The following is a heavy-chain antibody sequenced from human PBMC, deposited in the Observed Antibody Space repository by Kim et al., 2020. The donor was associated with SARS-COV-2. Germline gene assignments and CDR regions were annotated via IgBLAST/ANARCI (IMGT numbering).Heavy chain of an antibody. CDR3: AKDPRYCSGGSCYSDY. V-gene: IGHV3-23*03. D-gene: IGHD2-15*01. CDR1: GFTFSSYA. J-gene: IGHJ4*02. CDR2: IYSGGSST. Sequence: GGSLRLSCAASGFTFSSYAMSWVRQAPGKGLEWVSVIYSGGSSTYYADSVKGRFTISRDNSKNTLYLQMNSLRAEDTAVYYCAKDPRYCSGGSCYSDYWGQGTLVTVSS.